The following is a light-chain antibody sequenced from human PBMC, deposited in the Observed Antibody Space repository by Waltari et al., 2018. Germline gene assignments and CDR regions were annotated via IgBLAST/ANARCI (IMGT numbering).Light chain of an antibody. J-gene: IGLJ3*02. Sequence: QSVLTQPPSASGTPGQRVNISCSGGRSNIGSNPVVWYRQVPGTAPKLLIHSSHQRPSGVPDRCSGSKSGTSASLDISGLQAEDEVDYFCATWDDSLDGPVFGGGTKLTVL. CDR1: RSNIGSNP. CDR2: SSH. V-gene: IGLV1-44*01. CDR3: ATWDDSLDGPV.